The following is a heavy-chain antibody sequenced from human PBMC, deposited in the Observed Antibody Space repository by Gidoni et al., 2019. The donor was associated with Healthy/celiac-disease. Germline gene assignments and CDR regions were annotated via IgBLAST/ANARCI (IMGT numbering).Heavy chain of an antibody. V-gene: IGHV1-18*01. CDR1: GYTLTSYG. J-gene: IGHJ4*02. CDR3: ARDLPSNFRKLLWFGELLDY. D-gene: IGHD3-10*01. CDR2: SSAYTGNT. Sequence: QVQLVQSGAEVKKPGASVKVSCKASGYTLTSYGISWVRQAPGQGLEWRGWSSAYTGNTNYSQKLQGRVTMPTATSTSTAYMELRSLRSDDTAVYYCARDLPSNFRKLLWFGELLDYWGQGTLVTVSS.